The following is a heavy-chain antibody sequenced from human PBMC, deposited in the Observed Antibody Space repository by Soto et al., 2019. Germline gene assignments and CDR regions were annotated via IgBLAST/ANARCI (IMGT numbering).Heavy chain of an antibody. Sequence: SETLSLTCSVSGGSISSSSYFWGWIRQPPGKGLECIGNIHYSGSTYYNPSLKSRVTISVDTSKTQFSLKLTSVSAADSAVYYCARGIGYYFDYWGRGTLVTVSS. CDR2: IHYSGST. J-gene: IGHJ4*02. D-gene: IGHD5-12*01. CDR3: ARGIGYYFDY. V-gene: IGHV4-39*01. CDR1: GGSISSSSYF.